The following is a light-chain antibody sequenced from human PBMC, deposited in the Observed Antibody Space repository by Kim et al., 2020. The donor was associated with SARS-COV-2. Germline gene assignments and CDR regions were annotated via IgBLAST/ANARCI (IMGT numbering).Light chain of an antibody. CDR2: VNSDGSH. Sequence: QPVLTQSPSASASLGASVKLTCTLSSGHSSYPIAWHQQQPEKGPRYLMKVNSDGSHNRGDGIPDRFSGSSSGAERYLTISSLQSEDEADYYCQSWGTGIQVFGGGTKLTVL. CDR3: QSWGTGIQV. J-gene: IGLJ3*02. CDR1: SGHSSYP. V-gene: IGLV4-69*01.